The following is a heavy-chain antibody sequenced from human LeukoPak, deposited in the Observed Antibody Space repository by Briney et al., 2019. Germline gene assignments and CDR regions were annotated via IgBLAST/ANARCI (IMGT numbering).Heavy chain of an antibody. CDR3: ARDIATAGHLAFDY. V-gene: IGHV3-21*01. J-gene: IGHJ4*02. CDR1: GFTFSSYT. Sequence: GGSLRLSFAASGFTFSSYTMNWVRQAPGKGLEWVSSISSSGYYIYYADSVKGRFTIPRDSAKKSLFLQMNSLRGEDTAVYYCARDIATAGHLAFDYWGQGPLVIVSS. CDR2: ISSSGYYI. D-gene: IGHD6-13*01.